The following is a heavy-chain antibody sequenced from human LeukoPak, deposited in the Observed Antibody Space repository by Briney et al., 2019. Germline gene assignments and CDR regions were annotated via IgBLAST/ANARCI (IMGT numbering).Heavy chain of an antibody. Sequence: PGGALRLSCAAAGFAFDDYAMHWVRQAPEEGLEWGSLISWDGGITYYADSVGGRFSISRDNSKNSLYLQMNGLRAEDTALYYCAKDGARGIWFGGTFDYWGQGTLVTVSS. D-gene: IGHD3-10*01. V-gene: IGHV3-43D*04. CDR3: AKDGARGIWFGGTFDY. CDR2: ISWDGGIT. J-gene: IGHJ4*02. CDR1: GFAFDDYA.